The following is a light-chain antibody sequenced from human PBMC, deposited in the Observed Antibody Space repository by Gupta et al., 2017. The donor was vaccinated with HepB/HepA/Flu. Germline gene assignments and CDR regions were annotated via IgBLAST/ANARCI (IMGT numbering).Light chain of an antibody. CDR2: DVN. Sequence: QSALTQPASVSGSPGQSITISCTGSSSDIGSYGYVSWYQQHPGKAPKLMIYDVNNRPSGVSDRFSGSKSGHTASLTISGLQAEDEADYYCSSYSSTTTPCVFGGGTKLAVL. CDR1: SSDIGSYGY. CDR3: SSYSSTTTPCV. V-gene: IGLV2-14*03. J-gene: IGLJ2*01.